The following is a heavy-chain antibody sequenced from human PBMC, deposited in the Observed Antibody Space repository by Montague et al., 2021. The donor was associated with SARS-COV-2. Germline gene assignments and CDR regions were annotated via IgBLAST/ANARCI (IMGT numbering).Heavy chain of an antibody. CDR1: GGSISSYY. V-gene: IGHV4-59*01. Sequence: SETLSLTCTVSGGSISSYYWSWIRQPPGKGLEWIGYIYYSGSTNYNPSLKSRVTISVDTSKNQFSLKLSSVTAADTAVYYGARVFPRWLQFDPYFDYWGQGTLVTVSS. J-gene: IGHJ4*02. D-gene: IGHD5-24*01. CDR3: ARVFPRWLQFDPYFDY. CDR2: IYYSGST.